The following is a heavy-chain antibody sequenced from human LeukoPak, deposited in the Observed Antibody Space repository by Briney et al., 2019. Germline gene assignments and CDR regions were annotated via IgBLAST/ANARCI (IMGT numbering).Heavy chain of an antibody. CDR2: INGGSYTI. Sequence: GWSLRVSCAASGFTFSAYSMNWVRQAPGKGLEGVSYINGGSYTIYYAHSVEGRFTISRDNAKNSLSLQMNSLRDEDTAVYYCARELGYYGSGSYSPSYYYYGMDVWGQGTTVTVSS. D-gene: IGHD3-10*01. CDR1: GFTFSAYS. V-gene: IGHV3-48*02. J-gene: IGHJ6*02. CDR3: ARELGYYGSGSYSPSYYYYGMDV.